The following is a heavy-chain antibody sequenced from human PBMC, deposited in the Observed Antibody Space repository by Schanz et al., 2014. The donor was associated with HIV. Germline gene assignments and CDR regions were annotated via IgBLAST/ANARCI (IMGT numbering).Heavy chain of an antibody. D-gene: IGHD3-22*01. CDR1: GYTFSGYY. V-gene: IGHV1-2*02. CDR2: MNPNSGVT. J-gene: IGHJ3*02. Sequence: QVHLVQSGAEVKKPGASVKVSCKASGYTFSGYYIHWVRQAPGQGLEWMGWMNPNSGVTEDAQKFQGRVTMTRDTSTSTVYMELSNLGSGDAAVYFCARDYYDSSAYYPPAWYTFDIWGPGTQVTVSS. CDR3: ARDYYDSSAYYPPAWYTFDI.